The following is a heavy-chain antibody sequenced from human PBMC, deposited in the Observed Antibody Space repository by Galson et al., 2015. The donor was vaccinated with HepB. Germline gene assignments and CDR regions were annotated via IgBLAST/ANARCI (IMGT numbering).Heavy chain of an antibody. V-gene: IGHV3-21*01. D-gene: IGHD6-6*01. Sequence: SLRLSCAASGFTFSSFSMNWVRQAPGKGLEWVSSISSSSSYIYYADSVKGRFTISRDNAKNSLYLQMNSLRAEGTAVYYCARGTRSRSSGRDAFDSWGQGTVVTVSS. CDR3: ARGTRSRSSGRDAFDS. CDR2: ISSSSSYI. CDR1: GFTFSSFS. J-gene: IGHJ3*02.